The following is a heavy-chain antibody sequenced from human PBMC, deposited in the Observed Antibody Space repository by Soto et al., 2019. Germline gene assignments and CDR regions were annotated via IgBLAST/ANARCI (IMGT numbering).Heavy chain of an antibody. CDR1: CGSFSGYY. D-gene: IGHD2-15*01. V-gene: IGHV4-34*01. CDR2: INHSGST. Sequence: SETLSLTCAVYCGSFSGYYWSWIRQPPGKGLEWIGEINHSGSTNYNPSLKSRVTISVDTSKNQFSLKLSSVTAADTAVYYCARAGVVVAATHTGWFDPWGQGTLVTVSS. J-gene: IGHJ5*02. CDR3: ARAGVVVAATHTGWFDP.